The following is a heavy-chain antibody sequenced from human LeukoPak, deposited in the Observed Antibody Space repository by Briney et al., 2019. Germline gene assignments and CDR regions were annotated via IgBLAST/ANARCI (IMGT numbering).Heavy chain of an antibody. Sequence: ASVKVSCKVSGHTLTELSMHWVRQAPGKGLEWMGGFDPEDGETIYAQKFQGRVTMTEDTSTDTAYMELSSLRSEDTAVYYCATVEGYSGYDLRDLYFDYWGQGTLVTVSS. V-gene: IGHV1-24*01. CDR1: GHTLTELS. CDR2: FDPEDGET. J-gene: IGHJ4*02. CDR3: ATVEGYSGYDLRDLYFDY. D-gene: IGHD5-12*01.